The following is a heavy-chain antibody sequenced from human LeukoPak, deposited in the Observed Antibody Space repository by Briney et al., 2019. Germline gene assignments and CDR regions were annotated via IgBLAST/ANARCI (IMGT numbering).Heavy chain of an antibody. Sequence: SETLSLTCTVSGGSISTYYWSWIRQPPGKGLEWLGYIFYSGSTNYNPSLKSRVTISVDTSKNQFSLKLSSVTAADTAVYYCARGRYGDYRGYWYFDLWGRGTLVTVSS. CDR3: ARGRYGDYRGYWYFDL. J-gene: IGHJ2*01. V-gene: IGHV4-59*01. CDR2: IFYSGST. CDR1: GGSISTYY. D-gene: IGHD4-17*01.